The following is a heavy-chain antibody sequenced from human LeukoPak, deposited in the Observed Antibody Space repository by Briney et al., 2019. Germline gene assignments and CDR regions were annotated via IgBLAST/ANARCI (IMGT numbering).Heavy chain of an antibody. CDR2: INAGSGDR. J-gene: IGHJ3*02. CDR1: GYPFTTYA. Sequence: RRASVKVSCKASGYPFTTYAMHWVRQAPGQRLEWMGWINAGSGDRKYSQKFQGRVTITGDTSASTAYMELSSLRSEDTAVYYCARWDVDRAFDIWGQGTMVTVSS. CDR3: ARWDVDRAFDI. D-gene: IGHD1-26*01. V-gene: IGHV1-3*01.